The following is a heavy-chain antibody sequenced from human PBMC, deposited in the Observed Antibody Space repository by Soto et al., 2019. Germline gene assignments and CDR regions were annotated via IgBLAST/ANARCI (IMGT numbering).Heavy chain of an antibody. J-gene: IGHJ4*02. CDR3: AKAINFDY. V-gene: IGHV3-30*18. CDR1: GFTFSSYG. CDR2: ISYDGSNK. Sequence: VQLVESGGGVVQPGRSLRLSCAASGFTFSSYGMHWVRQAPGKGLEWVAVISYDGSNKYYADSVKGRFTISRDNSKNTLYLQMNSLRAEDTAVYYCAKAINFDYWGQGTLVTVSS.